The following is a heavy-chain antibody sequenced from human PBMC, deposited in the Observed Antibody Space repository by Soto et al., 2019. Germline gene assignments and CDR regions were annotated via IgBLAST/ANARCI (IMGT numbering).Heavy chain of an antibody. J-gene: IGHJ6*02. CDR2: IIPVFGTA. CDR3: SRGDATKIVVTTYYGMDV. D-gene: IGHD4-17*01. CDR1: GGTLRNYG. V-gene: IGHV1-69*12. Sequence: QVQLVQSGAEVKKPGSSVRVSCKASGGTLRNYGISWVRQAPGKGLEWMGGIIPVFGTANYAQKFQGRVTITADESTSTVYMDVTSLRSEDTAVYYCSRGDATKIVVTTYYGMDVWGQGTTVTVSS.